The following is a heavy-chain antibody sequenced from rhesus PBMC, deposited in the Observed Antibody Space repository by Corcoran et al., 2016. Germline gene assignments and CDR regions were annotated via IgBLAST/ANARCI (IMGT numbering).Heavy chain of an antibody. Sequence: EAQLVQSGAEVKKPGATGKISSKASGDTYTHHYPNRSLPDPLQGLGWMGRVDHEDGEANYAQKFKDRVTITADMTTDTAYMELSSLRSEDTAVYYCARGDKYYLLCFDYWGQGVLVTVSS. J-gene: IGHJ4*01. CDR1: GDTYTHHY. CDR2: VDHEDGEA. D-gene: IGHD2-2*01. CDR3: ARGDKYYLLCFDY. V-gene: IGHV1-111*02.